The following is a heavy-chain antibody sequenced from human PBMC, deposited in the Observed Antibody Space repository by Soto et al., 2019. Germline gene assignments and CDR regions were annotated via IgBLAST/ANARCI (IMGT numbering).Heavy chain of an antibody. J-gene: IGHJ4*02. CDR1: GYSFTNYW. Sequence: GESLKISCKGSGYSFTNYWIAWVRQVPGEGLEWMGIIYPGDSDTRYSPSFQGQVTISADKSITTAYLQWSSLKASDTAMYYCARPGGSCSGGTCSHSYFDFWGQETVVTFSS. V-gene: IGHV5-51*01. CDR3: ARPGGSCSGGTCSHSYFDF. CDR2: IYPGDSDT. D-gene: IGHD2-15*01.